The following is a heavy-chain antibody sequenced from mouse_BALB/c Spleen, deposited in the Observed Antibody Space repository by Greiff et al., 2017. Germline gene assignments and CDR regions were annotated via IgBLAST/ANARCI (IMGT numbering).Heavy chain of an antibody. CDR2: ISDGGSYT. D-gene: IGHD2-1*01. V-gene: IGHV5-4*02. J-gene: IGHJ4*01. CDR3: ARDQGDGNYAMDY. Sequence: EVHLVESGGGLVKPGGSLKLSCAASGFTFSDYYMYWVRQTPEKRLEWVATISDGGSYTYYPDSVKGRFTISRDNAKNNLYLQMSSLKSEDTAMYYCARDQGDGNYAMDYWGQGTSVTVSS. CDR1: GFTFSDYY.